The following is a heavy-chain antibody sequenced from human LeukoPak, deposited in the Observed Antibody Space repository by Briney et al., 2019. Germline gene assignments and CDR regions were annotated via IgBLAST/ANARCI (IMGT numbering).Heavy chain of an antibody. D-gene: IGHD3-10*01. J-gene: IGHJ4*02. V-gene: IGHV4-59*08. CDR3: AGSHHGTFDY. Sequence: SETLSLTCAVSGGSISSYYWSWIRQPPGKGLEWIGYIYYSGSTNYNPSLKSRVTISVDTSKNQFSLKLSSVTAADTAVYYCAGSHHGTFDYWGQGTLVTVSS. CDR1: GGSISSYY. CDR2: IYYSGST.